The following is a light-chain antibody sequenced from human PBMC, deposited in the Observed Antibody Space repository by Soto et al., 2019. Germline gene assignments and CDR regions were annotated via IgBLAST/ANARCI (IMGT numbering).Light chain of an antibody. CDR3: AAWGDRLNTWV. Sequence: QSVLTQPPSASGTPGQSVTISCSGGSSNIGRNALNWFQQLPRAAPKLLIFNSSQRPSGVPARFSGSKSGTSASLAISGLQSEDEADYFCAAWGDRLNTWVFGGGTKLTVL. CDR2: NSS. V-gene: IGLV1-44*01. CDR1: SSNIGRNA. J-gene: IGLJ3*02.